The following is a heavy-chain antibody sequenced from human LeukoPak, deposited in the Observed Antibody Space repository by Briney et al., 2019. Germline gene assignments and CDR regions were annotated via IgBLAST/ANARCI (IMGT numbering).Heavy chain of an antibody. Sequence: KASETLSLTCTVSGGSISSYYRSWIRQPAGKGLEWIGRIYTSGSTNYNPSLKSRVTMSVDTSKNQFSLKLSSVTAADTAVYYCALDVTVAGANWFDPWGQGTLVTVSS. CDR2: IYTSGST. CDR3: ALDVTVAGANWFDP. V-gene: IGHV4-4*07. D-gene: IGHD6-19*01. J-gene: IGHJ5*02. CDR1: GGSISSYY.